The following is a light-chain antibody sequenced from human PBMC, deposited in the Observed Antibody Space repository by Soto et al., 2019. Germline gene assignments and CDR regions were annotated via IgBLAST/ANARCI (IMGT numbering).Light chain of an antibody. CDR1: SSDIGGYNF. V-gene: IGLV2-14*03. CDR3: CSFSSTNTLL. Sequence: QSALTQPASVSGSPGQSVTISCTGTSSDIGGYNFVSWYQHHPGRAPKLIIYDVSMRPSGASNRFSGSKSVNTASLTISGLQAEDEAHYYCCSFSSTNTLLFGGGTKLTVL. CDR2: DVS. J-gene: IGLJ2*01.